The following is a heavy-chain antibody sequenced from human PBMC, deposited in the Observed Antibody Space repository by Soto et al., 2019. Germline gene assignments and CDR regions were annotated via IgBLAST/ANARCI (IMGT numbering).Heavy chain of an antibody. CDR3: ARDLHHCSGGSCSY. CDR1: GFTFSSYA. V-gene: IGHV3-30-3*01. J-gene: IGHJ4*02. CDR2: ISYDGSNK. Sequence: QVQLVESGGGVVQPGRSLRLSCAASGFTFSSYAMHWVRQAPGKGLEWVAVISYDGSNKYYADSVKGRFTISRDNSKNTLYLQMNSLRAEDTAVYYCARDLHHCSGGSCSYWGQGNLVTVSS. D-gene: IGHD2-15*01.